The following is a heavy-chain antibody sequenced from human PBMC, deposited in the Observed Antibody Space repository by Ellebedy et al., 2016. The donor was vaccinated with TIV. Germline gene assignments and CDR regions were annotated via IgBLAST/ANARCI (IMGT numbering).Heavy chain of an antibody. Sequence: MPSETLSLTCAVSGGAISGVNWWTWVRQPPGKGLEWIGEIFHSGTSNYNPSLKSRVTISVDKSKNQFSLNLSSVTAADTAVYYCARVTGQQLVFYYFDSWGQGTLVPVSS. CDR2: IFHSGTS. V-gene: IGHV4-4*02. CDR1: GGAISGVNW. J-gene: IGHJ4*02. CDR3: ARVTGQQLVFYYFDS. D-gene: IGHD6-13*01.